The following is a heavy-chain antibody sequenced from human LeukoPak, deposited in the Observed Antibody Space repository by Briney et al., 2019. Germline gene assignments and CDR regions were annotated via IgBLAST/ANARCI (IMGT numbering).Heavy chain of an antibody. CDR3: ARDIYYGSGSYYKVFDY. CDR2: INSDGSST. Sequence: PGGSLRLSCAASGFTFSSYWMHWVRQAPGKGLVWVSRINSDGSSTSYADSVKGRFTISRDNSKNTLYLQMNSLRAEDTAVYYCARDIYYGSGSYYKVFDYWGQGTLVTVSS. D-gene: IGHD3-10*01. J-gene: IGHJ4*02. CDR1: GFTFSSYW. V-gene: IGHV3-74*01.